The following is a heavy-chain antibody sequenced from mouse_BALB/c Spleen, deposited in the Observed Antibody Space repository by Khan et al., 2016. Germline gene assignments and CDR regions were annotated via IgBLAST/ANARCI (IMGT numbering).Heavy chain of an antibody. Sequence: VQLQQSGAELVKPGASVKLSCTASGFNIKDTYMHWVKQRPEQGLEWIGRIDPANVNTKYDPKFQGKATITADTSSNTAYLQLSSLTSEDTAVYYYTREGYYPYWGQGTTLTVSS. CDR3: TREGYYPY. CDR1: GFNIKDTY. D-gene: IGHD2-3*01. CDR2: IDPANVNT. V-gene: IGHV14-3*02. J-gene: IGHJ2*01.